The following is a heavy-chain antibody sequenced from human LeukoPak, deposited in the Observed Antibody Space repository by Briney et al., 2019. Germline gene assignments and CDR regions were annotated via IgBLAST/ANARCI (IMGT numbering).Heavy chain of an antibody. V-gene: IGHV3-11*04. J-gene: IGHJ6*03. Sequence: PGGSLRLSCAASGFTFSDYYMSWIRQAPGKGLEWVSYISSSGSTIYYADSVKGRFTISRDNAKNSLYLQMNSLRAEDTAVYYCARCDSSGYYFYYYYYYMDVWGKGTTVTVSS. D-gene: IGHD3-22*01. CDR1: GFTFSDYY. CDR2: ISSSGSTI. CDR3: ARCDSSGYYFYYYYYYMDV.